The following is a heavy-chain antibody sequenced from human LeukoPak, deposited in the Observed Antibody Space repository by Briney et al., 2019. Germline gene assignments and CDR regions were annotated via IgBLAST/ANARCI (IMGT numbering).Heavy chain of an antibody. Sequence: GGSLRLSCAASGFTFSNYWMHWVRQAPGKGLVWVSRIYTDGSSTNYADSVKGRFTISRDNSRSTLYLQMNSLRPEDTAIYYCAREGYYGSGSPPSLYFDYWGQGTLVTVSS. CDR3: AREGYYGSGSPPSLYFDY. D-gene: IGHD3-10*01. J-gene: IGHJ4*02. CDR2: IYTDGSST. V-gene: IGHV3-74*01. CDR1: GFTFSNYW.